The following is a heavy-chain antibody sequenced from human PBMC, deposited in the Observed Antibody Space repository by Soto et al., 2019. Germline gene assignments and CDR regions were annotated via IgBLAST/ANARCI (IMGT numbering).Heavy chain of an antibody. Sequence: ASVKVSCKASGYTFTSHYMHWVRQAPGQGLEWMGIINPSGGSTSYAQKFQGRVTMTRDTSTSTVYMELSSLRSEDTAVYYCAREGSIAAAAHNWFDPWGQGTLVTVSS. CDR3: AREGSIAAAAHNWFDP. CDR1: GYTFTSHY. V-gene: IGHV1-46*03. CDR2: INPSGGST. D-gene: IGHD6-13*01. J-gene: IGHJ5*02.